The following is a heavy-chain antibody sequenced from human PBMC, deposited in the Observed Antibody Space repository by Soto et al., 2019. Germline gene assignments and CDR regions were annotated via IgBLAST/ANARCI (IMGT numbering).Heavy chain of an antibody. J-gene: IGHJ4*02. CDR2: ISDSGGRT. D-gene: IGHD3-10*01. V-gene: IGHV3-23*01. CDR3: AKFHGSGTYYNFPDY. Sequence: EVYLLESGGGLVQPGGSLRLSCAASGFTFSTYAMSWVRQAPGKGLEWVSTISDSGGRTYHAASVKGRFTISRDNSKNTLYLVMNSLSAEDTALYYCAKFHGSGTYYNFPDYWGQGALVTVSS. CDR1: GFTFSTYA.